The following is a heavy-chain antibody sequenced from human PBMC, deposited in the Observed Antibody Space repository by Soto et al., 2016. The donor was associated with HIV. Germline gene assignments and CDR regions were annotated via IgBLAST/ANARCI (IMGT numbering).Heavy chain of an antibody. CDR2: IKSKTDGGTT. CDR1: GFTFSNAW. Sequence: EVQLVESGGGLVKPGGSLRLSCAASGFTFSNAWMSWVRQAPGKGLEWVGRIKSKTDGGTTDYAAPVKGRFTISRDDSKNTLYLQMNSLKTEDTAVYYCTTVPRNYYYGMDVWGQGDHGHRLL. CDR3: TTVPRNYYYGMDV. J-gene: IGHJ6*02. V-gene: IGHV3-15*01.